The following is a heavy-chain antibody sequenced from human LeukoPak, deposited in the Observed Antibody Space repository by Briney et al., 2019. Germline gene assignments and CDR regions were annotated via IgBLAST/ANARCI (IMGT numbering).Heavy chain of an antibody. Sequence: GGSLRLSCAASGFTFSSYWMHWVRQAPGKGLVWVSRINSDGSSTSYADSVKGRFTISSDTSKNILYLQMNSLRAEDTAVYYCARDIITAAGSGDYWGQGTLVTVSS. J-gene: IGHJ4*02. CDR1: GFTFSSYW. CDR3: ARDIITAAGSGDY. V-gene: IGHV3-74*01. CDR2: INSDGSST. D-gene: IGHD6-13*01.